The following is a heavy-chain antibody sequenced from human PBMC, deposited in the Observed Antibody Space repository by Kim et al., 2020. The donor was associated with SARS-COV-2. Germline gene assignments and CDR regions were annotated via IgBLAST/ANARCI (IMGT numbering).Heavy chain of an antibody. J-gene: IGHJ6*02. Sequence: ADSVQGRFTISRDNSKNTLYLQMNSLRAEDTAVYYCAKASGSYYYYGMDVWGQGTTVTVSS. D-gene: IGHD3-10*01. CDR3: AKASGSYYYYGMDV. V-gene: IGHV3-23*01.